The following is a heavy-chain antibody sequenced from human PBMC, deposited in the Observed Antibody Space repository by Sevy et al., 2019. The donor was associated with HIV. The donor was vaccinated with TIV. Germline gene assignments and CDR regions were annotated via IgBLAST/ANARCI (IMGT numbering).Heavy chain of an antibody. CDR1: GFTFDDYA. CDR2: ISWNSGSI. CDR3: AKDAEISSWYRAFDI. J-gene: IGHJ3*02. V-gene: IGHV3-9*01. D-gene: IGHD6-13*01. Sequence: GGSLRLSCAASGFTFDDYAMHWVRQAPGKGLEWVSGISWNSGSIGYADSVKGRFTISRDNAKNSLYLQMNSLRAEDTALYYCAKDAEISSWYRAFDIWGQGTMVTVSS.